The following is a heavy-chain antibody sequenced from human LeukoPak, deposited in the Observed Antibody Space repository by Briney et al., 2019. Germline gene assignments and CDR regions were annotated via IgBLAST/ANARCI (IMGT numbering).Heavy chain of an antibody. CDR3: ARVLVAGSWYRGHNWFDP. J-gene: IGHJ5*02. CDR2: IYYSGST. D-gene: IGHD6-13*01. CDR1: GGSISSYY. Sequence: SETLSLTCTVSGGSISSYYWSWIRQPPGKGLEWIGYIYYSGSTNYTPSLKSRVTISVDTSKNQFSLKLSSVTAADTAVYYCARVLVAGSWYRGHNWFDPWGQGTLVTVSS. V-gene: IGHV4-59*01.